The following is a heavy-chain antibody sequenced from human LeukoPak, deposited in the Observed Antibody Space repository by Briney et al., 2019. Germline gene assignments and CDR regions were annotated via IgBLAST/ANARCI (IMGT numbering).Heavy chain of an antibody. J-gene: IGHJ4*02. CDR3: ARDTIQPGLIDD. Sequence: PGGSLRLSCAAPGFTFSLYAMNWVRQAPGKGLEWISYINSGGDDIHYAASVRGRFTISRDDARNTLYLQLSSLRAEDTAVYYCARDTIQPGLIDDWGQGTLVTVSS. D-gene: IGHD2-2*01. CDR2: INSGGDDI. V-gene: IGHV3-48*03. CDR1: GFTFSLYA.